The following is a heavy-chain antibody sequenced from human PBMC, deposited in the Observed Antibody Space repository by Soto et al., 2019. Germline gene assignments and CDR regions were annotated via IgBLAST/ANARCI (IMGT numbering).Heavy chain of an antibody. D-gene: IGHD4-17*01. Sequence: GGSLRLSCTASGFTFGYYAMSWFRQAPGKGLEWVGFIRSNAYGGTTEYAAFVKGRFTISRDDSKSIAYLQMNSLKTEDTAVYYCTSARYGGNSEFVAFDFWGQGTMVTVSS. J-gene: IGHJ3*01. CDR2: IRSNAYGGTT. CDR1: GFTFGYYA. CDR3: TSARYGGNSEFVAFDF. V-gene: IGHV3-49*03.